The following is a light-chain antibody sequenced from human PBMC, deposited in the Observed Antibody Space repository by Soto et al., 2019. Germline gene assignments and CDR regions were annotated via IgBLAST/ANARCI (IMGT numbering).Light chain of an antibody. CDR2: GNS. J-gene: IGLJ3*02. Sequence: QSVLTQPASVSGSPGQGVTISCTGTSSNIGAGYDVHWYQQLPGSAPKLLIYGNSNRPSGVPDRFSGSKSGTSATLAITGLQAEDEADYHCQSYDSSLSGYWVFGGGTKLTVL. CDR1: SSNIGAGYD. CDR3: QSYDSSLSGYWV. V-gene: IGLV1-40*01.